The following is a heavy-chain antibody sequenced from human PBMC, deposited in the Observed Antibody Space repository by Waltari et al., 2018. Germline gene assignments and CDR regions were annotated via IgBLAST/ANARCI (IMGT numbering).Heavy chain of an antibody. CDR1: GFTFRNYA. CDR2: ISSDGTYK. Sequence: QVQLVESGGGVVQPGKSLRLSCAASGFTFRNYAMHWVRQAPGKGLEWGTVISSDGTYKSYADPVKGRFTISRDKSKNTLFLQMNSLTTEDTALYYCASVAAADFDYWGQGTLVTVSS. CDR3: ASVAAADFDY. D-gene: IGHD6-13*01. V-gene: IGHV3-30-3*01. J-gene: IGHJ4*02.